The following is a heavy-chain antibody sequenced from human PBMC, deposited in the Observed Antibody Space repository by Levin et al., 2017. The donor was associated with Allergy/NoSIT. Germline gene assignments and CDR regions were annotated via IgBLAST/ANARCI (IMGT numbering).Heavy chain of an antibody. CDR2: ISSSSSTI. J-gene: IGHJ3*02. CDR3: ARVPYCSGGSCYSYAFDI. V-gene: IGHV3-48*01. D-gene: IGHD2-15*01. CDR1: GFTFSSYS. Sequence: GESLKISCAASGFTFSSYSMNWVRQAPGKGLEWVSYISSSSSTIYYADSVKGRFTISRDNAKNSLYLQMNSLRAEDTAVYYCARVPYCSGGSCYSYAFDIWGQGTMVTVSS.